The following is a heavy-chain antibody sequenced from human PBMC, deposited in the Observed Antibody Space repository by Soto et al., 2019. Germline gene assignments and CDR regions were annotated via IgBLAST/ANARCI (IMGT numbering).Heavy chain of an antibody. CDR1: GFTFSSYE. J-gene: IGHJ5*02. CDR3: ARDSGRSYL. V-gene: IGHV3-48*03. CDR2: ISSSGSTI. D-gene: IGHD3-16*01. Sequence: PGGSLRLSCAASGFTFSSYEMNWVRQAPGKGLEWVSYISSSGSTIYYADSVKGRFTISRDNAKNSLYLQMNSLRAEDTAVYCCARDSGRSYLWGQGTLVTVSS.